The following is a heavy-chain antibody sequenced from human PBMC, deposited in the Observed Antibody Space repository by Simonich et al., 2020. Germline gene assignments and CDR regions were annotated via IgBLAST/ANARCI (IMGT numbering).Heavy chain of an antibody. CDR1: GYTFTGYY. CDR3: ARWPSIPASYGSGSYFDY. Sequence: QVQLVQSGAEVKKTGASVKVSCKASGYTFTGYYMNWVRQAPGHGIEWYGWINPNSGGTNYAQNFQGRVTMTRETSISTAYMELSRLRSDDTAVYYCARWPSIPASYGSGSYFDYWGQGTLVTVSS. D-gene: IGHD3-10*01. CDR2: INPNSGGT. V-gene: IGHV1-2*02. J-gene: IGHJ4*02.